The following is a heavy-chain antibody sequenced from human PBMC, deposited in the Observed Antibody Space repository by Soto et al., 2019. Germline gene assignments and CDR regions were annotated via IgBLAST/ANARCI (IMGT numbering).Heavy chain of an antibody. Sequence: EVQVVESGGGLVQPGGSLRLSCAASGITFSSHWMTWVRQVPGKGLEWVANIIQDGSDQYYVDSVKGRFTISRDNAKNSLCLHMNSLRVEDTAVYYCATSMRHTLNPWGQGTLVTVSS. V-gene: IGHV3-7*01. CDR2: IIQDGSDQ. CDR3: ATSMRHTLNP. CDR1: GITFSSHW. D-gene: IGHD2-8*01. J-gene: IGHJ5*02.